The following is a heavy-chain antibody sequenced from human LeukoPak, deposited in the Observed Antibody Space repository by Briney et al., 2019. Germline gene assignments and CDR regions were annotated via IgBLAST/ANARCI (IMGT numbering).Heavy chain of an antibody. J-gene: IGHJ4*02. V-gene: IGHV4-34*01. D-gene: IGHD5-18*01. CDR1: GGPFSGYY. CDR2: INHSGST. CDR3: ARGYSYDDY. Sequence: SETLSLTCAVYGGPFSGYYWSWIRQPPGKGLEWIGEINHSGSTNYNPSLKSRVTISVDTSKNQFSLKLSSVTAADTAVYYCARGYSYDDYWGQGTLVTVSS.